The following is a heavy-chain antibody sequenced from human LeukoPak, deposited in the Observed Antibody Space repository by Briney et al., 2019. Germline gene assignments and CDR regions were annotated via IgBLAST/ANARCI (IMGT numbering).Heavy chain of an antibody. J-gene: IGHJ4*02. Sequence: QSGGSLRLSCAGSGFPFSSHGMNWVRQAPGKGLEWVSGISPGGGPTYYADSVKGRFTISRDDSKNTLYLQMKNLRAEDTAVYYCAKGRGFRVWDPWDNWGQGTLITVSS. CDR1: GFPFSSHG. V-gene: IGHV3-23*01. CDR3: AKGRGFRVWDPWDN. D-gene: IGHD3-16*01. CDR2: ISPGGGPT.